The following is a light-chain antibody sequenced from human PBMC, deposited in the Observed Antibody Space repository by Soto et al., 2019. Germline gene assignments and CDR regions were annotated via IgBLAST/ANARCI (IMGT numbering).Light chain of an antibody. CDR2: EDN. Sequence: NFMLTQPHSVSESPGKTVTISCTRSSGSIASNYVQWYQQRPGSAPTTVIYEDNQRPSGVPDRFSGSIDSSSNSASLTISGLKTEDEADYYCHSYDSSIHGVFGGGTKLTVL. J-gene: IGLJ3*02. CDR1: SGSIASNY. V-gene: IGLV6-57*03. CDR3: HSYDSSIHGV.